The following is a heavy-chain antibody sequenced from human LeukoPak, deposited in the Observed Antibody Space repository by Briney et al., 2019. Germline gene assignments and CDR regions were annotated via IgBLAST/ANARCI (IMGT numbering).Heavy chain of an antibody. V-gene: IGHV3-48*02. Sequence: GSLRLSCAASGFIFSSYSMNRVRQAPGKGLEWVSYISTTGSTIYYADSVKGRFTISRDNAKNSLYLQMNSLRDEDTAVYYCARDRSSSGYYPFDYWGQGTLVTVSS. CDR3: ARDRSSSGYYPFDY. CDR2: ISTTGSTI. CDR1: GFIFSSYS. J-gene: IGHJ4*02. D-gene: IGHD3-22*01.